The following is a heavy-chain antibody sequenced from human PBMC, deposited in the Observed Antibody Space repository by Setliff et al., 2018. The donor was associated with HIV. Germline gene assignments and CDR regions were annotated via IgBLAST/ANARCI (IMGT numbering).Heavy chain of an antibody. CDR2: ISYSGST. V-gene: IGHV4-39*01. J-gene: IGHJ4*02. Sequence: PSETLSLTCTVSGGSVIISHYYWAWIRQPPGKGLEWIGSISYSGSTYYNPSLKSRITISVDTSKNQFSLKLTSVTAADTAVYYCARRMSSGSYYDYWGRGTLVTVS. D-gene: IGHD1-26*01. CDR1: GGSVIISHYY. CDR3: ARRMSSGSYYDY.